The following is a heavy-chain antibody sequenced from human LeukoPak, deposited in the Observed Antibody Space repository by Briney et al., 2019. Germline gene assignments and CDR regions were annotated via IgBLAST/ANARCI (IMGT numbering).Heavy chain of an antibody. CDR1: GGSISSYY. D-gene: IGHD3-9*01. V-gene: IGHV4-59*01. Sequence: PSETLSLTCTVSGGSISSYYWSWIRQPPGKGLEWIGYIYYSGSTNYNPSLESRVTISVDTSKNQFSLKLSSVTAADTAVYYCARSYYDILTGYYRAYFDYWGQGTLVTVSS. CDR2: IYYSGST. CDR3: ARSYYDILTGYYRAYFDY. J-gene: IGHJ4*02.